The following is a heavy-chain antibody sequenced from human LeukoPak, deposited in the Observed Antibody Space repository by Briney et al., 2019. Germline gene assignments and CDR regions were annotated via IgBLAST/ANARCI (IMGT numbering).Heavy chain of an antibody. CDR3: ARASSPFTVPPFYYYYGMDV. Sequence: ASVKVSCKASGGTFSSYAISWVRQAPGQGLEWMGRFIPILGIANYAQKFQGRVTITADKSTSTAYMELSCLRSEDTAVYYCARASSPFTVPPFYYYYGMDVWGQGTTVTVSS. D-gene: IGHD4-17*01. CDR1: GGTFSSYA. CDR2: FIPILGIA. J-gene: IGHJ6*02. V-gene: IGHV1-69*04.